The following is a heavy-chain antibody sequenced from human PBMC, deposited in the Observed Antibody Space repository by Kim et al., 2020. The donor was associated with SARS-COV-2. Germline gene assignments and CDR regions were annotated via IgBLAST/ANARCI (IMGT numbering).Heavy chain of an antibody. CDR3: ASIPATSQYSSGWYYYYYYYMDV. CDR2: ISSSGSTI. Sequence: GGSLRLSCAASGFTFSDYYMSWIRQAPGKGLEWVSYISSSGSTIYYADSVKGRFTISRDNTKNTLYLQMNSLRAEDTAVYYCASIPATSQYSSGWYYYYYYYMDVWGKGTTVTVSS. CDR1: GFTFSDYY. V-gene: IGHV3-11*01. D-gene: IGHD6-19*01. J-gene: IGHJ6*03.